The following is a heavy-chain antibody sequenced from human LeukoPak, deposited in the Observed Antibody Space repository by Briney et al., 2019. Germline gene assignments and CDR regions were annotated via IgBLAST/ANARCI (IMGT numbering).Heavy chain of an antibody. D-gene: IGHD6-6*01. CDR2: INHSGST. CDR1: GGSFSGYY. V-gene: IGHV4-34*01. Sequence: SETLSLTCAVYGGSFSGYYWSWIRQPPGKGLEWIGEINHSGSTNYNPSLKSRVTISVDTSKNQFSLKLSSVTAADTAVYYCARRETDEYSGYYFDYWGRGTLVTVSS. J-gene: IGHJ4*02. CDR3: ARRETDEYSGYYFDY.